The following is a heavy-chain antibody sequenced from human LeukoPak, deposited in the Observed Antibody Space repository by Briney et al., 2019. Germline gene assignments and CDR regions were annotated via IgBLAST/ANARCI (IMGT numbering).Heavy chain of an antibody. CDR3: ARATPLAYCGGDCFPFDY. CDR2: IYTSGST. D-gene: IGHD2-21*01. Sequence: SETLSLTCTVSGGSISSYYWSWIRQPAGKGLEWIGRIYTSGSTNYNPSLKSRVTMSVDTSKNQFSLKLSSVTAADTAVYYCARATPLAYCGGDCFPFDYWGQGTLVTVSS. CDR1: GGSISSYY. V-gene: IGHV4-4*07. J-gene: IGHJ4*02.